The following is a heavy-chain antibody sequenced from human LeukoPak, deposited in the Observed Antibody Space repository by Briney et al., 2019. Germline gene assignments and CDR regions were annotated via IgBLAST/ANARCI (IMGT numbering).Heavy chain of an antibody. CDR2: IRYDGSNK. CDR3: ARDRSRIAVAGTYLGVYYYYMDV. V-gene: IGHV3-30*02. Sequence: PGGSLRLSCAASGFTFSSYGMHWVRQAPGKGLEWVAFIRYDGSNKYYADSVKGRFTISRDNSKNTLYLQMNSLRAEDTAVYYCARDRSRIAVAGTYLGVYYYYMDVWGKGTTVTISS. J-gene: IGHJ6*03. D-gene: IGHD6-19*01. CDR1: GFTFSSYG.